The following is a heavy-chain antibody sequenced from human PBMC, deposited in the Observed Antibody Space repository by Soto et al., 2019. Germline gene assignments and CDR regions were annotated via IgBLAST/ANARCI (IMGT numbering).Heavy chain of an antibody. J-gene: IGHJ6*02. Sequence: EVQLVESGGGLVQPGGSLRLSCAASGFTLSSYDMHWVRQATGKGLEWVSAIGTAGDTYYPGSVKGRFTISRENAKNSLYLQMNSLRAEDTAVYYCARIPEPQEGYYYYGMDVWGQGTTVTVSS. V-gene: IGHV3-13*01. CDR2: IGTAGDT. CDR3: ARIPEPQEGYYYYGMDV. CDR1: GFTLSSYD.